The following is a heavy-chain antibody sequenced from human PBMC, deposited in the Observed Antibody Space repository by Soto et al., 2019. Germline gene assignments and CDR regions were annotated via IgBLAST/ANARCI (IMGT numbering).Heavy chain of an antibody. Sequence: PGESLKISCKGSGYSFTSYWISWVRQMPGKGLEWMGRIDPSDSYTNYSPSFQGHVTISADKSISTAYLQWSSLKASDTAMYYCARLSPYSSSWYTPDYWGQGTLVTVSS. D-gene: IGHD6-13*01. CDR3: ARLSPYSSSWYTPDY. J-gene: IGHJ4*02. CDR1: GYSFTSYW. CDR2: IDPSDSYT. V-gene: IGHV5-10-1*01.